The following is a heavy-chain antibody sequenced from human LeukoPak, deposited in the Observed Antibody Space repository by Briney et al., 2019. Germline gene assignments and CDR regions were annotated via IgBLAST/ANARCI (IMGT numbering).Heavy chain of an antibody. J-gene: IGHJ4*02. Sequence: GASVKVSCKASGGTFSSYAISWVRQAPGQGLEWMGRIIPILGIANYAQKFQGRVTITADKSTSTAYMELSSLRSEDTAVYYCARDPLFGGTVTTPPFDYWGQGTLVTVSS. CDR2: IIPILGIA. V-gene: IGHV1-69*04. CDR3: ARDPLFGGTVTTPPFDY. D-gene: IGHD4-11*01. CDR1: GGTFSSYA.